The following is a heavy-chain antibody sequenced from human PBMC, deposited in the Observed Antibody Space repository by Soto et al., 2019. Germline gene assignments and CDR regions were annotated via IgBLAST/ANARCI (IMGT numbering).Heavy chain of an antibody. D-gene: IGHD6-19*01. Sequence: VQLVESGGGVVQPGRSLRLSCAASGFTFSDYAMHWVRQAPGKGLEWVAVVSHDGRNTHYADSVKGRFTISRDSSKNTGSLEMTRLRAEAPAAYYCAKGGRQGLVTSDFNYWGQGALVTVSS. CDR3: AKGGRQGLVTSDFNY. J-gene: IGHJ4*02. CDR1: GFTFSDYA. V-gene: IGHV3-30*18. CDR2: VSHDGRNT.